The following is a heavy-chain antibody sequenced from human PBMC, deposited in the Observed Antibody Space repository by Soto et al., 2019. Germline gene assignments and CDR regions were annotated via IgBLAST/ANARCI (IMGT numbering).Heavy chain of an antibody. CDR1: GGSIKYYY. CDR2: IYDTGTT. Sequence: SETLSLTCSVSGGSIKYYYCMWIRQPPGKGLEWIGYIYDTGTTNYNPSLKSRVTMSVDTSKSQFSLNLISVTAADTAVYYCSRGRGGHFDSWGQGTLVTVSS. D-gene: IGHD3-10*01. CDR3: SRGRGGHFDS. V-gene: IGHV4-59*01. J-gene: IGHJ4*02.